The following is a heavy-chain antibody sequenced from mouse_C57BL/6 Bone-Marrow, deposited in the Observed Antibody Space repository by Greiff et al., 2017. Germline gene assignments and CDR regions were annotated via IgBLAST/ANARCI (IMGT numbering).Heavy chain of an antibody. CDR2: IYPRSGNT. J-gene: IGHJ4*01. CDR3: ARWYYGSSYRGYYYAMDY. CDR1: GYTFTSYG. V-gene: IGHV1-81*01. Sequence: QVQLQQSGAELARPGASVKLSCKASGYTFTSYGISWVKQRTGQGLEWIGEIYPRSGNTYYNEKFKGKATLTADKSSSTAYMELRSLTSEDSAVYFCARWYYGSSYRGYYYAMDYWGQGTSVTVSS. D-gene: IGHD1-1*01.